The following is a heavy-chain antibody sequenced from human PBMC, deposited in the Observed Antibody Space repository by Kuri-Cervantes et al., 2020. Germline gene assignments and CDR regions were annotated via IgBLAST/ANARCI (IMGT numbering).Heavy chain of an antibody. CDR3: ARAQNLEWLTLDY. Sequence: ASVKVSCKAPGYTFTSYAMNWVRQAPGQGLEWMGWISAYNGNTNYAQKLQGRVTMTTDTSTSTAYMELRSLRSDDTAVYYCARAQNLEWLTLDYWGQGTLVTVSS. D-gene: IGHD3-3*01. CDR1: GYTFTSYA. CDR2: ISAYNGNT. V-gene: IGHV1-18*01. J-gene: IGHJ4*02.